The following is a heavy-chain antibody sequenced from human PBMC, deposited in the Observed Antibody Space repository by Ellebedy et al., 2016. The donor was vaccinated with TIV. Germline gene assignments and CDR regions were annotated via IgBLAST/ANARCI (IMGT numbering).Heavy chain of an antibody. CDR3: VRDRMGATYTFDM. Sequence: GESLKISCAASGFTFTNYAIHWVRQGPGKGLVWVSHINDDGNRITYADSVKGRFAISRDSAKNTLYLQMDSLRAEDTAVYYCVRDRMGATYTFDMWGQGTMVTVSS. CDR1: GFTFTNYA. V-gene: IGHV3-74*01. J-gene: IGHJ3*02. CDR2: INDDGNRI. D-gene: IGHD2-21*01.